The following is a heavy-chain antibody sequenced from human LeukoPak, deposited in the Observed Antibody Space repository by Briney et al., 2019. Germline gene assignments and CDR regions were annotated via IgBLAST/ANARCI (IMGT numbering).Heavy chain of an antibody. CDR1: GYTFTGYY. J-gene: IGHJ6*02. D-gene: IGHD3-9*01. CDR2: INPNSGGT. CDR3: ARGSGYFDWLSPYYCYGMDV. V-gene: IGHV1-2*02. Sequence: ASVKVSCKASGYTFTGYYMHWVRQAPGQGLEWMGWINPNSGGTNYAQKFQGRVTMTRDTSISTAYMELSRLRSDDTAVYYCARGSGYFDWLSPYYCYGMDVWGQGTTVTVSS.